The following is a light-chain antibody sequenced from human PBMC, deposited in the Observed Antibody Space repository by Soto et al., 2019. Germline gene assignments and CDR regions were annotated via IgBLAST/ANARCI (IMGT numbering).Light chain of an antibody. CDR3: SSYTSSSRV. CDR1: SSDVGGYNY. Sequence: QSALTQPASVSGSPGQSITISCTGTSSDVGGYNYVSWYQQHPGKAPKLMIYDVSNRPSGVSNRFSGSKSGNTASLTISGLPAKDEADYYCSSYTSSSRVFGGGTKLTVL. V-gene: IGLV2-14*01. CDR2: DVS. J-gene: IGLJ2*01.